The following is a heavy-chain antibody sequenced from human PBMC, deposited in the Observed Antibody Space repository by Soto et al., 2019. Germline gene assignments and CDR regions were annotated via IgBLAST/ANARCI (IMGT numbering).Heavy chain of an antibody. D-gene: IGHD2-15*01. Sequence: EVQLVESGGGLVQPGGSLRRSGAASGFIVSSTYMGWDRHAPGKGLEWVSVISNGGATHYADSVKGRFSLSRDISNNTLHLQMSSLSPEDTAVYYCAREPRYCRGGSCSITGDAYDIWGQGTMVTVAS. V-gene: IGHV3-66*01. CDR2: ISNGGAT. CDR1: GFIVSSTY. J-gene: IGHJ3*02. CDR3: AREPRYCRGGSCSITGDAYDI.